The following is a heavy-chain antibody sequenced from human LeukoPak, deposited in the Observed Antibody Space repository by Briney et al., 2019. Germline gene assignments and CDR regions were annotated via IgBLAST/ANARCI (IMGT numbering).Heavy chain of an antibody. D-gene: IGHD4-17*01. Sequence: SETLSLTCAVSGGSLSSYYWSWIRQPPGAGPEWIGYIYYTGSTNYNPSLKSRVTMSVDTSKNQFSLKLNSVTAADTAVYYCARGEATVTPFFDCWGQGTLVTVSS. CDR2: IYYTGST. CDR3: ARGEATVTPFFDC. CDR1: GGSLSSYY. J-gene: IGHJ4*02. V-gene: IGHV4-59*12.